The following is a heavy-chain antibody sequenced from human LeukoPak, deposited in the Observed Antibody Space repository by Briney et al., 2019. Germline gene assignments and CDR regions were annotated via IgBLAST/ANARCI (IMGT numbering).Heavy chain of an antibody. CDR3: ARVGYCSGGSCYSVGDDAFDI. CDR2: IYYSGST. Sequence: SETLSLTCTVSGGSISSYYWSWIRQPPGKGLEWIGYIYYSGSTNYNPSLKSRVTISVDTSKNQFSLKLSSVTAADTAVYYCARVGYCSGGSCYSVGDDAFDIWGQGTMVTVSS. V-gene: IGHV4-59*01. D-gene: IGHD2-15*01. CDR1: GGSISSYY. J-gene: IGHJ3*02.